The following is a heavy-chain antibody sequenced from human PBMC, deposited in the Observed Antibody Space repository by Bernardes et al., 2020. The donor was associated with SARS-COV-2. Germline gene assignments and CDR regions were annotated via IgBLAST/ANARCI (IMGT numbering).Heavy chain of an antibody. CDR2: LYCVDDK. CDR3: AQMTTVTLSPED. J-gene: IGHJ4*02. V-gene: IGHV2-5*02. D-gene: IGHD4-17*01. Sequence: VLMLVTLTQPFPLTCTFTGFPLSTIGVVVVWIRQPQGNALVSLALLYCVDDKRSTPFLKSRLTITKYTSKNQVVLTITNMDPADTATYYCAQMTTVTLSPEDWGQGTLVTVSS. CDR1: GFPLSTIGVV.